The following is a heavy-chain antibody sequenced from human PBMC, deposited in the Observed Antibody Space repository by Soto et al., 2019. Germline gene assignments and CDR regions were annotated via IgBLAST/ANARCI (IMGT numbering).Heavy chain of an antibody. V-gene: IGHV1-69*13. CDR2: IIPIFGTA. CDR3: ARGDKYYYDSSGYYYGYYYYYYGMDV. J-gene: IGHJ6*02. D-gene: IGHD3-22*01. Sequence: ASVKVSCKASGGTFSSYAISWVRQAPGQGLEWMGGIIPIFGTANYAQKFQGRVTITADESTSTAYVELSSLRSEDTAVYYCARGDKYYYDSSGYYYGYYYYYYGMDVWGQWTTVTGS. CDR1: GGTFSSYA.